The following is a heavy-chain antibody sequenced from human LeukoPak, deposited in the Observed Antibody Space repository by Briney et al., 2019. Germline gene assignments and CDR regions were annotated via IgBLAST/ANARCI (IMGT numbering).Heavy chain of an antibody. D-gene: IGHD5-12*01. CDR1: GVTLSNYY. CDR2: ISSSGSTM. V-gene: IGHV3-48*04. Sequence: GGSLRLSCAASGVTLSNYYMNWVRQAPGKGLEWVSYISSSGSTMYYADSVRGRFTISRDTAKNSLYLQMNSLRVEDTAVYARAGSHRNSGYDYWGQGTLVTVSS. CDR3: AGSHRNSGYDY. J-gene: IGHJ4*02.